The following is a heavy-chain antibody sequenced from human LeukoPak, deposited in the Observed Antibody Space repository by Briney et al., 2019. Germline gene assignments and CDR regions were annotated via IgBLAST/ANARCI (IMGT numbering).Heavy chain of an antibody. CDR3: TTDTYYYGSGSYSETVFDY. V-gene: IGHV3-15*01. D-gene: IGHD3-10*01. CDR2: IKSKTDGGTT. Sequence: GGSLRLSCAASGFTFSNYAMSWVRQAPGKGLEWVGRIKSKTDGGTTDYAAPVKGRFTISRDDSKNTLYLQMNSLKTEDTAVYYCTTDTYYYGSGSYSETVFDYWGQGTLVTVSS. J-gene: IGHJ4*02. CDR1: GFTFSNYA.